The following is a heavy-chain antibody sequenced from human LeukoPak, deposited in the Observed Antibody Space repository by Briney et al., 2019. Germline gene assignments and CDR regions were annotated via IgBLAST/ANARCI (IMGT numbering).Heavy chain of an antibody. J-gene: IGHJ4*02. D-gene: IGHD3-22*01. CDR1: GGTFSSYA. CDR2: ISAYNGNT. CDR3: ARDRDYYYDSSGSNPDY. V-gene: IGHV1-18*01. Sequence: ASVKVSCKASGGTFSSYAISWVRQAPGQGLEWMGWISAYNGNTNYAQKLQGRVTMTTDTSTSTAYMELRSLRSDDTAVYYCARDRDYYYDSSGSNPDYWGQGTLVTVSS.